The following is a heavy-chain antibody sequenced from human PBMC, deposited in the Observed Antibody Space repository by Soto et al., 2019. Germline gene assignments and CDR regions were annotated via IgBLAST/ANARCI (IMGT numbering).Heavy chain of an antibody. V-gene: IGHV4-61*01. CDR1: GASISSGHYY. Sequence: QVQLQESGPGLVKPSETLSLTCTVSGASISSGHYYWSWIRQPPGKGLEWIGNIYHTGSTNYNPALKSRLTILVDTSKNQFSLKLSSVTAADTAVYYCARGVLYWGQGTLVTVSS. J-gene: IGHJ4*02. D-gene: IGHD6-6*01. CDR3: ARGVLY. CDR2: IYHTGST.